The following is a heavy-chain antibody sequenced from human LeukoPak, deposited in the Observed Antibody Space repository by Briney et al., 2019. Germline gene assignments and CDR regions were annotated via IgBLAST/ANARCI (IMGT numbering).Heavy chain of an antibody. D-gene: IGHD2-2*01. CDR2: IYYSGST. V-gene: IGHV4-59*12. Sequence: SETLSLTCTVSGGSISSYYWSWIRQPPGKGLEWIGYIYYSGSTNYNPSLKSRVTISVDTSKNQFSLKLSSVTAADTAVYYCRGSSSTSWGGFDYWGQGTLVTVSS. CDR1: GGSISSYY. CDR3: RGSSSTSWGGFDY. J-gene: IGHJ4*02.